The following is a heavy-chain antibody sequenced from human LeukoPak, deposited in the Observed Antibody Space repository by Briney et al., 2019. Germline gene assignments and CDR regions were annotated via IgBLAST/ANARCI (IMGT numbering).Heavy chain of an antibody. CDR1: GGSISSSSYY. Sequence: PSETLSLTCTVSGGSISSSSYYWGCIRQPPGKGLEWIGSIYYSGSTYYNPSLKSRVTISVDTSKNQFSLKLSSVTAADTAVYYCARLGAVDDAFDIWGQGTMVTVSS. J-gene: IGHJ3*02. D-gene: IGHD3-3*01. CDR2: IYYSGST. CDR3: ARLGAVDDAFDI. V-gene: IGHV4-39*01.